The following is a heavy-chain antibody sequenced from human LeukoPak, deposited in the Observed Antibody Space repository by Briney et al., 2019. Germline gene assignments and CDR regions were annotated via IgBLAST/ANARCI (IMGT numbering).Heavy chain of an antibody. Sequence: GGSLRLSCAASGFTFSYAMNWVRQAPGKGLEWVGRIKSKSDGGTTDYAAPVKGRFTISRNDSKKTLYLQMNSLKTEDTAVYYCATDRLTVGTLGIVYWGQGTLVTVSS. V-gene: IGHV3-15*01. CDR2: IKSKSDGGTT. CDR3: ATDRLTVGTLGIVY. J-gene: IGHJ4*02. CDR1: GFTFSYA. D-gene: IGHD1-26*01.